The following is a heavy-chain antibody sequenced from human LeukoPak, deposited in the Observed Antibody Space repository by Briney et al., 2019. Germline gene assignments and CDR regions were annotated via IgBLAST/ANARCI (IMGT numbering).Heavy chain of an antibody. V-gene: IGHV3-74*01. J-gene: IGHJ4*02. CDR1: GFTFSSYW. Sequence: PGGSLRLSCAASGFTFSSYWMHWVRQAPGKGLVWVSRINTDGSSTSYADSVKGRFTISRGNAKNSLYLQMNSLRAEDTAVYYCARTGTTSHYFDYWGQGTLVTVSS. CDR3: ARTGTTSHYFDY. D-gene: IGHD1-1*01. CDR2: INTDGSST.